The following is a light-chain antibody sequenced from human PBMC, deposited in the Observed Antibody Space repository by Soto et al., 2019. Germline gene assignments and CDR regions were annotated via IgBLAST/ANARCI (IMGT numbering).Light chain of an antibody. J-gene: IGKJ4*01. CDR3: QQYGTSPLT. CDR1: QSVSSK. Sequence: EIVMTQSPDTLSVSPGEGATLSCRASQSVSSKLAWYQQKPGQAPRLLIYDASTRATGIPDRFSGSGSGTDFTLTISRLEPEDFAVYYCQQYGTSPLTFGGGTKVDIK. CDR2: DAS. V-gene: IGKV3-20*01.